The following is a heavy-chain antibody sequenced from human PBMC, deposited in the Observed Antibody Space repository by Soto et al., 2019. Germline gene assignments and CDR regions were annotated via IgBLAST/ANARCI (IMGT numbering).Heavy chain of an antibody. Sequence: SSETLSLTCTVSGGSISSSSYYWGWIRQPPGKGLEWIGSIYYSGSTYYNPSLKSRVTISVDTSKNQFSLKLSSVTAADTAVYYCARQEIRSSYNWFDPWGQGTLVTVSS. V-gene: IGHV4-39*01. CDR1: GGSISSSSYY. CDR3: ARQEIRSSYNWFDP. D-gene: IGHD6-6*01. CDR2: IYYSGST. J-gene: IGHJ5*02.